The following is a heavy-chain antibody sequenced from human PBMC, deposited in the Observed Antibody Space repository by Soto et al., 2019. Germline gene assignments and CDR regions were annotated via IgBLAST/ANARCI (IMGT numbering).Heavy chain of an antibody. CDR3: ARQHCSSSNCHSGSQYSFDG. CDR2: IYPGESDA. J-gene: IGHJ4*02. Sequence: HGESLNISCNGSVHNFNTYWIAWVRQMPGKELQWMGIIYPGESDARYSPSFQGQVTISADKSISTAYLQWSSLKASDTAIYYCARQHCSSSNCHSGSQYSFDGWGQGSLVTVSS. V-gene: IGHV5-51*01. D-gene: IGHD2-2*01. CDR1: VHNFNTYW.